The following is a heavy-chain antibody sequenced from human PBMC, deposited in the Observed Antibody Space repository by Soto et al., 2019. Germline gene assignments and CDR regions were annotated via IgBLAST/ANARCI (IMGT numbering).Heavy chain of an antibody. CDR3: ARDVYRYSSSSPEDV. CDR2: ISSSSRTT. V-gene: IGHV3-11*06. Sequence: GGSLRLSCAASGFTFSDYYMSWIRQAPGKGLDWVVYISSSSRTTKYGDSVKGRFTISRDNAKNSLFLQMNSLRGEDTAVYYCARDVYRYSSSSPEDVWGQGTTVTVSS. J-gene: IGHJ6*02. CDR1: GFTFSDYY. D-gene: IGHD6-6*01.